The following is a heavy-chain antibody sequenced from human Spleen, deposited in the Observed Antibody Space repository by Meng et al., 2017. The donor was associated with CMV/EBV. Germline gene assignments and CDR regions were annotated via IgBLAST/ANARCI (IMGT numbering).Heavy chain of an antibody. D-gene: IGHD5-24*01. CDR2: ISRRSNNP. J-gene: IGHJ4*02. V-gene: IGHV3-21*01. Sequence: LSLTCAASGFTFKTYNMNWVRQAPGKGLEWVSSISRRSNNPYYADSVKGRFTISRDNAKNSLYLQMNSLRAEDTTVYYCARMGEMATIGVDYWGQGTLVTVSS. CDR3: ARMGEMATIGVDY. CDR1: GFTFKTYN.